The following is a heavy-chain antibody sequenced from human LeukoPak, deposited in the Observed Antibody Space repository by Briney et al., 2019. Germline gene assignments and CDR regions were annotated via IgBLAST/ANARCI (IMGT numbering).Heavy chain of an antibody. CDR1: GFTFDDYG. D-gene: IGHD4-11*01. V-gene: IGHV3-20*04. J-gene: IGHJ4*02. CDR2: INWNGGST. Sequence: GGSLRLSCAASGFTFDDYGMSWVRQAPGKGLEWVSGINWNGGSTGYADPVKGRFTIARDNARNSLYLQRNSLRAEDTAVYYCARSQDYQYYFDYWGQGTLVTVSS. CDR3: ARSQDYQYYFDY.